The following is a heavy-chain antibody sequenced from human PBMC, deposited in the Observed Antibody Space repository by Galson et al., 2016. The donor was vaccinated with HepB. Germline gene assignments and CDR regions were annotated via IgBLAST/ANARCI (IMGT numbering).Heavy chain of an antibody. D-gene: IGHD1-14*01. Sequence: SLRLSCAASGFTFSRSAMSWVRQAPGKGLDWVAGISGGGDSAYYAASVKGRFTISRDNSQNTLYLEMNSLRGEDTAIYYCSKDRHNDFWGQGTLVTVSS. J-gene: IGHJ4*02. V-gene: IGHV3-23*01. CDR2: ISGGGDSA. CDR1: GFTFSRSA. CDR3: SKDRHNDF.